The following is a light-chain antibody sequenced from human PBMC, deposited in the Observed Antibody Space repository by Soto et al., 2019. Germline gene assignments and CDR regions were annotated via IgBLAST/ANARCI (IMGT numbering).Light chain of an antibody. CDR1: SSDVGGYDY. CDR2: EVS. Sequence: QSVLTQPPSVSGSPGQSVTISCTGTSSDVGGYDYVSWYQQQSGKAPKLMIHEVSNRPSGVSNRFSGSKSGNTASLTISGLQAEDEADYYCSSFTSSRAYVFGIGTKLTVL. CDR3: SSFTSSRAYV. J-gene: IGLJ1*01. V-gene: IGLV2-14*01.